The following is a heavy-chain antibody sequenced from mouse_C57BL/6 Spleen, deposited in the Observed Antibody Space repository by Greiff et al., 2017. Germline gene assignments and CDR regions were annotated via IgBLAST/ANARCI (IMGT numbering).Heavy chain of an antibody. CDR1: GFSFTSYC. D-gene: IGHD1-1*01. CDR2: ICRGGGT. CDR3: AKNAYGSSDCDAMDY. J-gene: IGHJ4*01. V-gene: IGHV2-5*01. Sequence: QVQLQQSGPGLVQPSQCLSITCTASGFSFTSYCVHWVRQSPGQGLEWLGVICRGGGTAYNAAFMSRLGITTDNSKSQVFFKMNSLQDEDPARYYCAKNAYGSSDCDAMDYWGQGTSVTVSA.